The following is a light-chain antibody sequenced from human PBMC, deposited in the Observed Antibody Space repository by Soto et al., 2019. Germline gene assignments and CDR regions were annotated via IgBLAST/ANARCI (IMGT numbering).Light chain of an antibody. CDR3: QKYDSAPFT. V-gene: IGKV1-27*01. CDR1: QGISNY. CDR2: GAS. Sequence: DIQMTQSPSSLSASIGDRVIITCRASQGISNYLAWYQQKPGKVPNVLIYGASTLQSGVPSRFSGSGSGTDFTLTISSLQPEDVATYYCQKYDSAPFTFGPGTKVDIK. J-gene: IGKJ3*01.